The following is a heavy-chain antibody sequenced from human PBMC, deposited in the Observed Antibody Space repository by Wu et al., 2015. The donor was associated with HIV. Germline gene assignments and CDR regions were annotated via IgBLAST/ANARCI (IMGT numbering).Heavy chain of an antibody. CDR1: GYTFTSFY. Sequence: QVQLAQSGAEVKKPGASVKVSCKASGYTFTSFYVHWVRQAPGQGPEWMGLINPNGGSTTYAKKFQGRVTMTRYTSTSTVYMELSSLTSEDTATYYCARDVNSGYELGGYWGQGTLVTVSS. CDR3: ARDVNSGYELGGY. J-gene: IGHJ4*02. D-gene: IGHD5-12*01. CDR2: INPNGGST. V-gene: IGHV1-46*01.